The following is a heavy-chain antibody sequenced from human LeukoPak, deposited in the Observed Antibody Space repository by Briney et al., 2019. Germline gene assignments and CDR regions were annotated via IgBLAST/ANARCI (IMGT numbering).Heavy chain of an antibody. CDR1: GGSISRYY. Sequence: SETLSLTCTVSGGSISRYYWSWIRQPAGKGLEWIGRIYTSGSTNYNPSLKSRVTMSVDTSKNQFSLKLSSVTAADTAVYYCARDYGLELYSSSWDNWFDPWGQGTLVTVSS. D-gene: IGHD6-13*01. CDR3: ARDYGLELYSSSWDNWFDP. J-gene: IGHJ5*02. V-gene: IGHV4-4*07. CDR2: IYTSGST.